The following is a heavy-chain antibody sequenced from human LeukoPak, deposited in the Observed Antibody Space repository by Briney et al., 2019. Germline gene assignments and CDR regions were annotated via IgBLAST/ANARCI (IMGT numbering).Heavy chain of an antibody. D-gene: IGHD6-13*01. V-gene: IGHV4-61*08. CDR3: ARDAYSSSEVDWFDP. J-gene: IGHJ5*02. CDR1: GGSVSSGDYY. Sequence: SETLSLTCSVSGGSVSSGDYYWSWIRQPPGKGLEWLGYIFDSGRTNYNPSLKSRVTISIDTSKNQFSLKLSSVTAADMAVYYCARDAYSSSEVDWFDPWGQGTLVTVSS. CDR2: IFDSGRT.